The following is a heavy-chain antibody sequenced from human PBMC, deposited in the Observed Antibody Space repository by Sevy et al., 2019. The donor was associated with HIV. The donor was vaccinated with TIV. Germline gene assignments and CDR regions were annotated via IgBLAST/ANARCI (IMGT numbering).Heavy chain of an antibody. J-gene: IGHJ4*02. V-gene: IGHV4-34*01. CDR3: ASGNYYGSGSYFDY. Sequence: SETLSLTCAVYGGSFSGYYWSWIRQPPGKGLEWIGEINHSGSTNYNPSLKSRVTISVDTSKNQLSLKLSSVTAADTAVYYCASGNYYGSGSYFDYWGQGTLVTVSS. CDR2: INHSGST. D-gene: IGHD3-10*01. CDR1: GGSFSGYY.